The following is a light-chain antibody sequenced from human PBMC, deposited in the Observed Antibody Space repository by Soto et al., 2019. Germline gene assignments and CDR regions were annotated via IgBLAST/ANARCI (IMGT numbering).Light chain of an antibody. CDR1: TGAVTSGHY. CDR2: DTD. J-gene: IGLJ2*01. V-gene: IGLV7-46*01. CDR3: LLSYSDGVV. Sequence: QAVVTQEPSLTVSPGGTVTLTCGSNTGAVTSGHYPYWFQQKPGQAPTTLIYDTDNKHSWTPARFSGSLLGGKAALTLSGAQPEDEAEYYCLLSYSDGVVFGGGTQLTVL.